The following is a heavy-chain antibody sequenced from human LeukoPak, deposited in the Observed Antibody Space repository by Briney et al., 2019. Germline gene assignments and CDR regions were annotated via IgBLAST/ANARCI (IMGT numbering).Heavy chain of an antibody. CDR1: GGSISSYY. CDR2: IYYSGST. J-gene: IGHJ6*03. CDR3: ARHGYYYYYMDV. V-gene: IGHV4-59*08. Sequence: SETLSLTCTVSGGSISSYYWSWIRQPPGKGLEWIGYIYYSGSTNYNPSLKSRVTISVDTSKNQFSLKLSSVTAADTAVYYCARHGYYYYYMDVWGKGTTVTVSS.